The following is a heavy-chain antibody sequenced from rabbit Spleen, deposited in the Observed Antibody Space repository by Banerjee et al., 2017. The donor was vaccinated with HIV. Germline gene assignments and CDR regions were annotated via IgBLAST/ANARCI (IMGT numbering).Heavy chain of an antibody. J-gene: IGHJ6*01. CDR3: ARDTGTSFSTYGMDL. CDR2: SYAGSSGST. CDR1: GIDFSRNYY. Sequence: QSLEESGGGVVKPGASLTLTCKASGIDFSRNYYMCWVRQAPGKGLEWIACSYAGSSGSTYSAIWAKGRFTISKTSSTTVTLQMTSLTAADTATYFCARDTGTSFSTYGMDLWGQGTLVTVS. V-gene: IGHV1S40*01. D-gene: IGHD7-1*01.